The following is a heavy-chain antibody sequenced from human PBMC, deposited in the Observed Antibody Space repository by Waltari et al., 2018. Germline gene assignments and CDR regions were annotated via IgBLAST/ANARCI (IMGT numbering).Heavy chain of an antibody. J-gene: IGHJ3*02. CDR1: ANHSTNFA. D-gene: IGHD2-21*01. Sequence: QVQLVQSGSVVMKPGASVKVPCKDSANHSTNFALNCVRQAPGQGLEWMGWINTNTGNQMYAQDFTGRCVFSLDTSVSTAYLQISSLKAEDTAVYYCAKSISHDAFDIWGQGTMVTVSS. CDR2: INTNTGNQ. CDR3: AKSISHDAFDI. V-gene: IGHV7-4-1*02.